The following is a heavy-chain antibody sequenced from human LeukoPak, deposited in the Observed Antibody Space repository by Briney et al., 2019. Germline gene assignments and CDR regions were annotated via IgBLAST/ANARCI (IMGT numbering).Heavy chain of an antibody. CDR3: ATRKRGYSGYEDY. CDR2: IIPIIGIA. Sequence: SVKVSCTASGGTFSSYTISWVRHAPGQGPEWMGRIIPIIGIANYAQKFQGRVTITADKSTSTAYMELSSLRSEDTAVYYCATRKRGYSGYEDYWGQGTLVTVSS. D-gene: IGHD5-12*01. CDR1: GGTFSSYT. V-gene: IGHV1-69*02. J-gene: IGHJ4*02.